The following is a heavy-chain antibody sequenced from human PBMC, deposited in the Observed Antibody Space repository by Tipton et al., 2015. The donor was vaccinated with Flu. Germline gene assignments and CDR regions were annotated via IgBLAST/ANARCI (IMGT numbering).Heavy chain of an antibody. CDR3: AKVDPGHGSYHAAEYFHH. D-gene: IGHD1-26*01. J-gene: IGHJ1*01. CDR2: LWYDGGNV. Sequence: LSLTCAASGFTFGSYGMHWVRQAPGKGLEWVAYLWYDGGNVHYGDSVKGRFTISRDNSKNTLYLQMSSLKAEDTALYFCAKVDPGHGSYHAAEYFHHWGQGTLLSVSS. CDR1: GFTFGSYG. V-gene: IGHV3-33*06.